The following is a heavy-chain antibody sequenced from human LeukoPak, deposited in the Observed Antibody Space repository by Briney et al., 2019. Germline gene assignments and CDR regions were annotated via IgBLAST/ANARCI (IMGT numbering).Heavy chain of an antibody. CDR3: ARGWRWGWWAGAGTKGYYFDY. V-gene: IGHV1-8*01. D-gene: IGHD6-13*01. CDR1: GYTFTSYD. J-gene: IGHJ4*02. CDR2: MNPNSGNT. Sequence: GASVKVSCKASGYTFTSYDINWVRQATGQGLEWMGWMNPNSGNTGYAQKFQGRVTMTRNTSISTAYMELSSLRSEDTAVYYCARGWRWGWWAGAGTKGYYFDYWGQGTLVTVSS.